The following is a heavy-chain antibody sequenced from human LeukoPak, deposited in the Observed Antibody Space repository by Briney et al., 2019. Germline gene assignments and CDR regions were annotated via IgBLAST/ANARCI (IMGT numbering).Heavy chain of an antibody. J-gene: IGHJ6*03. CDR1: GFTFSSYA. CDR2: ISGSGGST. CDR3: AKVGDVFWSGYPGYYYYMDV. Sequence: GGSLRLSCAASGFTFSSYAMSWVRQAPGKGLEWVSAISGSGGSTYYADSVKGRFTISRDNSKNTLYLQMNSLRAEDTAVYYCAKVGDVFWSGYPGYYYYMDVWGKGTTVTVSS. V-gene: IGHV3-23*01. D-gene: IGHD3-3*01.